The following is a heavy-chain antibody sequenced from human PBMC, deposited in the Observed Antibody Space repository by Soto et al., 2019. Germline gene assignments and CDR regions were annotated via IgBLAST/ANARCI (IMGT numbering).Heavy chain of an antibody. CDR3: AKEIPMIPFGGLMGIDN. CDR1: GFSFRDSA. D-gene: IGHD3-16*01. CDR2: ISGSGTNT. V-gene: IGHV3-23*01. J-gene: IGHJ4*02. Sequence: EVQLLESGGGLIQPGGSLRLSCAASGFSFRDSAMSWVRQAPGEGLQWVSSISGSGTNTHYADSVRGRFSVSRDNSKNTLYLHLISLRAEDTAVYYCAKEIPMIPFGGLMGIDNWGQGTLVTVSS.